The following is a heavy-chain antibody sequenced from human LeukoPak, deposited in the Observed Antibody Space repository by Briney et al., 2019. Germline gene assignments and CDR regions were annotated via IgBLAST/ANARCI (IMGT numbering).Heavy chain of an antibody. CDR1: GFMFSSCT. Sequence: PGGSLRLSCVASGFMFSSCTMSWVRQAPGKGLEWVSAISASGASTYYADSVKGRFTVSRDNAKNTLYLQVNNLRAEDTAVYYCARGPNSNWSGLDFWGQGTLLTVSS. V-gene: IGHV3-23*01. J-gene: IGHJ4*02. D-gene: IGHD6-6*01. CDR3: ARGPNSNWSGLDF. CDR2: ISASGAST.